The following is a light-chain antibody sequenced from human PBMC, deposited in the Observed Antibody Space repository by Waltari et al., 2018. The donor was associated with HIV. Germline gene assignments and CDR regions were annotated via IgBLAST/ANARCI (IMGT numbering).Light chain of an antibody. CDR2: SNN. Sequence: QSVLTMPPSLSGAPGQRFTFPSTGCSSDSVAGSALHCHQQLPGTAPQLLIYSNNNRPSGVPDRFSGSKSGTSASLAITGLQAEDEADYYCQSYDSSLSGSWVFGGGTKLTVL. V-gene: IGLV1-40*01. CDR3: QSYDSSLSGSWV. CDR1: SSDSVAGSA. J-gene: IGLJ3*02.